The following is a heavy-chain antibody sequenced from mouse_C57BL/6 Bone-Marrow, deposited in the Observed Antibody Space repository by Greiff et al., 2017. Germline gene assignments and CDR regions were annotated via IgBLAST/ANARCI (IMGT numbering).Heavy chain of an antibody. CDR1: GYTFTSYW. CDR3: ARLLTGTYWYFDV. CDR2: INPSNGGT. Sequence: QVQLQQPGTELVKPGASVKLSCKASGYTFTSYWMHWVKQRTGQGLEWIGNINPSNGGTNYNEKFKSKATLTVDNSSSTSYMQLSSLTSEDSAVYYCARLLTGTYWYFDVWGTGTTITVSS. D-gene: IGHD4-1*01. V-gene: IGHV1-53*01. J-gene: IGHJ1*03.